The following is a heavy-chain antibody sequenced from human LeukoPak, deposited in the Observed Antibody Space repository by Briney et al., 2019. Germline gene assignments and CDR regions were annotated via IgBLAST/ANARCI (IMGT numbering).Heavy chain of an antibody. CDR1: GGSISSGDYY. J-gene: IGHJ4*02. V-gene: IGHV4-30-4*01. CDR3: ASLSGYHLFDY. Sequence: PSETLSLTCTVSGGSISSGDYYWSWIRQPPGKGLEWIGYIYYSGSTYYNPSLKSRVTISVDTSKNQFSLKLSSVTAADTAVYYCASLSGYHLFDYWGQGTLVTVSS. D-gene: IGHD3-22*01. CDR2: IYYSGST.